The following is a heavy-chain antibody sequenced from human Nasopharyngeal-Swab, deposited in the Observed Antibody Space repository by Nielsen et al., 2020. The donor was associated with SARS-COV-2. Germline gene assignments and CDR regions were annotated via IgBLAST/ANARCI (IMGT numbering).Heavy chain of an antibody. D-gene: IGHD1-1*01. Sequence: GESLKISCAASGFTVSCNYMSWVRQAPGKGLEWVSVIYSGGSTYYADSVKGRFTISRDNSKNTLYLQMNSLRAEDTAVYYCARDGTGTTRKNGWFDPWGQGTLVTVSS. CDR1: GFTVSCNY. CDR2: IYSGGST. V-gene: IGHV3-66*01. CDR3: ARDGTGTTRKNGWFDP. J-gene: IGHJ5*02.